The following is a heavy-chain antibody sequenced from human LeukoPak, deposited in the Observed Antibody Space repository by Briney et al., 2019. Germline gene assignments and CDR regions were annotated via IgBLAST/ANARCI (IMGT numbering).Heavy chain of an antibody. J-gene: IGHJ4*02. CDR2: ISGSGGGT. CDR1: GFTFSSYA. CDR3: AKGIFADILTGYWLDY. Sequence: GGSLRLSCAASGFTFSSYAMSWVRQAPGKGLEWVSAISGSGGGTYYADSVKGRFTISRDNSKNTLYLQMNSLRAEDTAVYYCAKGIFADILTGYWLDYWGQGTLVTVSS. V-gene: IGHV3-23*01. D-gene: IGHD3-9*01.